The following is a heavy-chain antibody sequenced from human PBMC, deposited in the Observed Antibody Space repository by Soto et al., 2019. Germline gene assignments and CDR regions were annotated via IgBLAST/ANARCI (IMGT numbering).Heavy chain of an antibody. CDR2: ITGSDGRT. CDR1: EFTFSNYA. Sequence: VQLLESGGGLVQPGGSLRLSCAASEFTFSNYAMTWVRKAPGKGLEWVSLITGSDGRTYYAASVKGRFTISRDNSKNTLFLQMNSLRAEDTAVYYCAKATYVTTFSTSSFDGWGQGTLVTVSS. D-gene: IGHD3-10*02. J-gene: IGHJ4*02. CDR3: AKATYVTTFSTSSFDG. V-gene: IGHV3-23*01.